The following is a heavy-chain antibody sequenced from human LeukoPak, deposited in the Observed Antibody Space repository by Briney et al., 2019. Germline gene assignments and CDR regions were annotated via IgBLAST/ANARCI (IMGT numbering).Heavy chain of an antibody. CDR3: AIVGATPDAFDI. J-gene: IGHJ3*02. CDR1: GGSFSGYY. D-gene: IGHD1-26*01. Sequence: SETLSLTCAVYGGSFSGYYWSWIRQPPGKGLEWLGEINHSGSTNYNPSPKSRVTISVDASKNQFSLKLSSVTAADTAVHYCAIVGATPDAFDIWGQGTMVTVSS. CDR2: INHSGST. V-gene: IGHV4-34*01.